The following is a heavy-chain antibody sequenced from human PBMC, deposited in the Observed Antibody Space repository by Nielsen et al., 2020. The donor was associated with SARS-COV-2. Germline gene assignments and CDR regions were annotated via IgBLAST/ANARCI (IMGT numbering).Heavy chain of an antibody. D-gene: IGHD1-26*01. CDR2: IYYSGST. CDR3: ARGRGSQDY. V-gene: IGHV4-61*01. CDR1: GGSVSSGSYY. J-gene: IGHJ4*02. Sequence: SETLSLTCTVSGGSVSSGSYYWSWIRQPPGKGLEWIGYIYYSGSTNYNPSLKGRVTISVDTSKNQFSLKLSSVTAADTAVYYCARGRGSQDYWGQGTLVTVSS.